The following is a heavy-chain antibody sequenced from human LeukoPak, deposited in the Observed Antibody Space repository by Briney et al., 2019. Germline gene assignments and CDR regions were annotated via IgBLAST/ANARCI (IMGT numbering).Heavy chain of an antibody. CDR1: GGSFSVYY. J-gene: IGHJ6*02. Sequence: SETLSLTCAVYGGSFSVYYWCWIRQPPGKGLEWIGEINHSGSTSYNPSLKSRVTISVDTTKNQFSLKMSSVTAADTAVYYCARTNRITRVRVYYYYGMDVWGQGTTVTVSS. CDR2: INHSGST. CDR3: ARTNRITRVRVYYYYGMDV. D-gene: IGHD3-10*01. V-gene: IGHV4-34*01.